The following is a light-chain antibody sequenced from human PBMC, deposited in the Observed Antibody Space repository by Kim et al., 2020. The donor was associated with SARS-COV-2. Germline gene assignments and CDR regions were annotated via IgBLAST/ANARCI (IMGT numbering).Light chain of an antibody. CDR1: SSNVGGYNY. Sequence: QSALTQPASVSGSPGQSITISCTGTSSNVGGYNYVSWYQQHPGKAPKLMIYDVGTRPSGVSDRFSGSKSGNTAFLTISGLQTEDEADYYCSSYTTTTTRVFGGGTQLTVL. V-gene: IGLV2-14*03. CDR3: SSYTTTTTRV. CDR2: DVG. J-gene: IGLJ3*02.